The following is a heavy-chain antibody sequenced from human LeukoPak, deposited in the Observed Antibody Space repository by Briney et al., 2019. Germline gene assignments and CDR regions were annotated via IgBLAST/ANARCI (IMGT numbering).Heavy chain of an antibody. Sequence: GGSLRLSCAASGFTFSSYSMNWVRQAPGKGLEWVSSISSSSSYIYYADSVKGRFTISRDNAKNSLYLQMNSLRAEDTAVYYCARDTVATHPKYYYYMDVWGKGTTVTVSS. D-gene: IGHD4-17*01. CDR1: GFTFSSYS. V-gene: IGHV3-21*01. CDR3: ARDTVATHPKYYYYMDV. J-gene: IGHJ6*03. CDR2: ISSSSSYI.